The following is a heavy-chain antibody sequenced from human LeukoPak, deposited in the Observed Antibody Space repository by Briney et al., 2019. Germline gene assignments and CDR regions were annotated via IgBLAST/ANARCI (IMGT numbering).Heavy chain of an antibody. Sequence: GESLKISCKASGYIFTSYWIGWVRQMPGKGLEWMGIIYPGDSDTTYSPSFQGQVTISADKSISTAYLQWSSLKASDTAMYYCARRDGYCSSTSCYADYYYGMDVWGQGTTVTVSS. V-gene: IGHV5-51*01. CDR1: GYIFTSYW. D-gene: IGHD2-2*01. J-gene: IGHJ6*02. CDR3: ARRDGYCSSTSCYADYYYGMDV. CDR2: IYPGDSDT.